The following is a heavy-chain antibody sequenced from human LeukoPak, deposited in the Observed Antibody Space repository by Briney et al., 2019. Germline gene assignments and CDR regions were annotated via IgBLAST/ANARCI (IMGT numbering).Heavy chain of an antibody. J-gene: IGHJ4*02. V-gene: IGHV3-21*01. CDR1: GFTFSRFA. CDR3: AREITTNGGRYFDY. D-gene: IGHD7-27*01. CDR2: IEQDSSAT. Sequence: PGGSLRLSCEASGFTFSRFAMTWVRQAPGRGLEWVSTIEQDSSATYSADSVRGRFTISRDNAKNTLYLQMNSLRAEDTAVYYCAREITTNGGRYFDYWGQGTLVTVSS.